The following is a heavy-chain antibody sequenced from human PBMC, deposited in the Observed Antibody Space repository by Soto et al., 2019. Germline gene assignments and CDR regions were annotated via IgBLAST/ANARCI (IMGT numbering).Heavy chain of an antibody. V-gene: IGHV1-18*01. CDR3: AREGGGKDGYDYPYYYYGMDV. CDR1: GYTFTSYG. D-gene: IGHD5-12*01. Sequence: QVQLVQSGAEVKKPGASVKVSCKASGYTFTSYGISWVRQAPGQGLEWMGWISAYNGNTNYAQKLQGRVTMTTDTSTRTPYMELRSRRSDDTAVYYCAREGGGKDGYDYPYYYYGMDVWGQGTTVTVSS. CDR2: ISAYNGNT. J-gene: IGHJ6*01.